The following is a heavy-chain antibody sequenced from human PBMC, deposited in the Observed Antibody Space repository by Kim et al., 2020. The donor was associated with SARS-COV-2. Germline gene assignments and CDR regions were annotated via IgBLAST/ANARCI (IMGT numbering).Heavy chain of an antibody. Sequence: SETLSLTCTVSGGSISSSSYYWGWIRQPPGKGLEWIGSIYYSGSTYYNPSLKSRVTISVDTSKNQFSLKLSSVTAADTAVYYCARDDGAYYDFWQSGEVWGKGTTVTVSS. CDR1: GGSISSSSYY. J-gene: IGHJ6*04. CDR2: IYYSGST. D-gene: IGHD3-3*01. CDR3: ARDDGAYYDFWQSGEV. V-gene: IGHV4-39*02.